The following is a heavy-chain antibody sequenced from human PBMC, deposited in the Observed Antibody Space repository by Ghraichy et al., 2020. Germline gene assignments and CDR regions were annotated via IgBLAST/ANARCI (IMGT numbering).Heavy chain of an antibody. D-gene: IGHD2-15*01. Sequence: ASVKVSCKASGYTFTSYGISWVRQAPGQGLEWMGWISAYNGDTNYAQKLQGRVTMTTDTSTSTAYMELRSLRSDDTAVYYCARDLGIGGTGYCSGGSCYSFDYWGQGTLVNVSS. CDR2: ISAYNGDT. CDR1: GYTFTSYG. CDR3: ARDLGIGGTGYCSGGSCYSFDY. J-gene: IGHJ4*02. V-gene: IGHV1-18*01.